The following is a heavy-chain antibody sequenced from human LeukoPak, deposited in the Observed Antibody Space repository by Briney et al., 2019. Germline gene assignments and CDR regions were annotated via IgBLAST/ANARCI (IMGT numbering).Heavy chain of an antibody. J-gene: IGHJ3*02. CDR2: IYYSGST. CDR3: ARYEYINKHDDFDI. Sequence: SETLSLTCTVSGGSISTYYWSWIRQPSGKGLEWIGYIYYSGSTNYNPSLKSRVTISVDTSKSQFSLKLTSVTAADTAMYFCARYEYINKHDDFDIWGQGTMVTVSS. V-gene: IGHV4-59*12. D-gene: IGHD2/OR15-2a*01. CDR1: GGSISTYY.